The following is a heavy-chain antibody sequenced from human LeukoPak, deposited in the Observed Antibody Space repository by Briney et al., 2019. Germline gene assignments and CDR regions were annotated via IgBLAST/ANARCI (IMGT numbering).Heavy chain of an antibody. CDR1: EFDFSNAA. V-gene: IGHV3-23*01. CDR3: AKASRRWQHFDS. D-gene: IGHD5-24*01. Sequence: GGSRRLSCAASEFDFSNAAMNWVRQSPGKGLEWVSFLSPTGGTTYYADSVKGRFVISRDNAKNKLWLQMDSLSVDDTALYFCAKASRRWQHFDSWGEGTLVTVST. J-gene: IGHJ4*02. CDR2: LSPTGGTT.